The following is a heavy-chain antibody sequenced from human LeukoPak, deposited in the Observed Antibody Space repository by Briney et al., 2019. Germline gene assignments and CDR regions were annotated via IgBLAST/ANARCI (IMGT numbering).Heavy chain of an antibody. CDR3: ARKGIYYYYYYMDV. J-gene: IGHJ6*03. CDR1: GFTFSSYE. V-gene: IGHV3-48*03. CDR2: ISSSGSTI. Sequence: GGSLRLSCAASGFTFSSYEMNWVRQAPGKGLEWVSYISSSGSTIYYADSVKGRFTISRDNAKNSLYLQMNSLRAEDTAVYYCARKGIYYYYYYMDVWGKGTTVTVSS.